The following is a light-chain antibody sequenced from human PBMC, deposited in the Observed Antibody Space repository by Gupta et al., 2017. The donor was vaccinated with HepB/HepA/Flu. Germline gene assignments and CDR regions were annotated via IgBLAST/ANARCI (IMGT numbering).Light chain of an antibody. CDR1: QSLLHSNGYNY. CDR2: LGS. V-gene: IGKV2-28*01. J-gene: IGKJ4*01. Sequence: DIVMSQSPLSLPVTPGEPASISCRSSQSLLHSNGYNYLDWYLQKPGQSPQLLIYLGSTRASGVPDRFSGSGSGTDFTLKISRGEAEDVGVYYCRQALQTPLTFGRGTKVEIK. CDR3: RQALQTPLT.